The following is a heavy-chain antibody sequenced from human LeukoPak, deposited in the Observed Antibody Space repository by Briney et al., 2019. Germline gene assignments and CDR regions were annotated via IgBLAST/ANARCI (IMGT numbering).Heavy chain of an antibody. CDR1: GGSISSYY. CDR2: IYTSGST. V-gene: IGHV4-4*07. J-gene: IGHJ6*03. Sequence: SETLSLTCTVSGGSISSYYWSWIRQPAGKGLEWIGRIYTSGSTNYNPSLKSRVTISVDTSKNQFSLKLSSVTAADTAVYYCARGAAGYYYYYYMDVWGKGTTVTVSS. D-gene: IGHD6-13*01. CDR3: ARGAAGYYYYYYMDV.